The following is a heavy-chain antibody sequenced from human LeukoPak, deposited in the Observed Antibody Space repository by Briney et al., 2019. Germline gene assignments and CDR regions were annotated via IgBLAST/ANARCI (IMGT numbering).Heavy chain of an antibody. CDR1: GGSISSYY. J-gene: IGHJ4*02. CDR3: ARVDYDSSGYYRHD. V-gene: IGHV4-59*01. CDR2: IYDSGTT. Sequence: SETLSLTCTVSGGSISSYYWSWIRQPPGKGLEWIGYIYDSGTTNYNPSLKSRVTISVDTSKNQLSLKLSSVTAADTAVYYCARVDYDSSGYYRHDWGQGTLVTVSS. D-gene: IGHD3-22*01.